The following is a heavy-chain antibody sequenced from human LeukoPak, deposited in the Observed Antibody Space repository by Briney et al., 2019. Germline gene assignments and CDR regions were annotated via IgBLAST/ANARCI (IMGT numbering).Heavy chain of an antibody. CDR3: AIYGSMGYFDY. D-gene: IGHD4-17*01. Sequence: GASVKVSCKASGGTFSSYAINGVRQAPGQGLEWMGGIIPIFGTAIYDHKYQVRVTITTDESTSTAYMELSSLRSEDTAVYYCAIYGSMGYFDYWGQGTLVTVSS. V-gene: IGHV1-69*05. CDR2: IIPIFGTA. CDR1: GGTFSSYA. J-gene: IGHJ4*02.